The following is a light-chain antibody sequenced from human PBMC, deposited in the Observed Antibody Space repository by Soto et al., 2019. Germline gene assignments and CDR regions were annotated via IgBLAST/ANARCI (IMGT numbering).Light chain of an antibody. J-gene: IGKJ2*01. CDR1: ESISSW. CDR3: QQYNSYPYT. Sequence: DIQMTQSPSTLSASVGDRVTITCRASESISSWLAWYQQRPGKAPNLLIYDASNLETGVPSRIRGSGSGTEFTLTISSLQPDDFATYYCQQYNSYPYTFGQGTKVEIK. CDR2: DAS. V-gene: IGKV1-5*01.